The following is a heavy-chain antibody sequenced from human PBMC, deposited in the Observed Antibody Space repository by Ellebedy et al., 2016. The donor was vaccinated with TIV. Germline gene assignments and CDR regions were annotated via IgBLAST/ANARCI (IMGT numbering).Heavy chain of an antibody. J-gene: IGHJ4*02. CDR2: INGGNGNT. D-gene: IGHD2-21*02. CDR1: GYTFTTYA. V-gene: IGHV1-3*01. CDR3: ARDSGAYCGGDCYNIDY. Sequence: AASVKVSCKASGYTFTTYAIHWVRQAPGQGLEWMGWINGGNGNTKYSQKFQGRVTITRDTSTSTAYMELSSLRSEDTAVYYCARDSGAYCGGDCYNIDYWGQGTLVTVSS.